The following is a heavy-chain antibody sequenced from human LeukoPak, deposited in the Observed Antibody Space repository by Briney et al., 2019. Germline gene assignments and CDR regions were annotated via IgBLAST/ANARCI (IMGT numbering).Heavy chain of an antibody. CDR3: ARDKSRYFDM. J-gene: IGHJ3*02. V-gene: IGHV4-59*01. CDR1: GGSISRYY. Sequence: SETLPLTCTVSGGSISRYYWSWIRQPAGKGVAGIGYIYYSGSTNHNPSLKSQVTISEDTSNNQFSLKLSSVTAADTAVYYCARDKSRYFDMWGQGTMVTVSS. CDR2: IYYSGST.